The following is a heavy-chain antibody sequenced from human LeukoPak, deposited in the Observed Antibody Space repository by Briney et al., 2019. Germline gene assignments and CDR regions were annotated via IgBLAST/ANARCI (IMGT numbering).Heavy chain of an antibody. CDR3: AKDRIVGATIFDY. Sequence: AGSLTLSCPASGFTFSSYAMRWVRQAAGRGLEWVSAISGSSGSTYYADPVKGRFTISKDNTKNTLYLQRNSLRAEDTAVYYCAKDRIVGATIFDYWGQGTLVTVSS. D-gene: IGHD1-26*01. CDR1: GFTFSSYA. J-gene: IGHJ4*02. CDR2: ISGSSGST. V-gene: IGHV3-23*01.